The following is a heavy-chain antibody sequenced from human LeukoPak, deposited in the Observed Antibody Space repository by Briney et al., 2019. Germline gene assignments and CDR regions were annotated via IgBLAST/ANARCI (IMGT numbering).Heavy chain of an antibody. CDR3: ARGFGGP. J-gene: IGHJ5*02. Sequence: SETLSLTCTVSGGSISSSSYYWSWIRQPPGKGLEWIGEINHSGSTNYNPSLKSRVTISVDTSKNQFSLKLSSVTAADTAVYYCARGFGGPWGQGTLVTVSS. CDR2: INHSGST. V-gene: IGHV4-39*07. CDR1: GGSISSSSYY. D-gene: IGHD3-10*01.